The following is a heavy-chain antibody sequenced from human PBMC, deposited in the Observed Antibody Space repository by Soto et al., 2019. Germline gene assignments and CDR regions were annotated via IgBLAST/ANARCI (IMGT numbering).Heavy chain of an antibody. J-gene: IGHJ4*02. V-gene: IGHV3-23*01. Sequence: GGSLRLSCAASGFTFNNYAMNWVRQAPGKGLEWVATISSTGGSTYYADSVKGRFTISRDNSKNTLYLQMNSLRVEDTAVYYCAKDRLAGNFDYWGQGTQVTVSS. CDR3: AKDRLAGNFDY. CDR1: GFTFNNYA. CDR2: ISSTGGST.